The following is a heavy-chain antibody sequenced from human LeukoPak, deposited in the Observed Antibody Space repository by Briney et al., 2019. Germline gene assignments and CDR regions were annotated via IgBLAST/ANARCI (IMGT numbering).Heavy chain of an antibody. V-gene: IGHV3-23*01. CDR3: AKDPNGDYVGAFDS. CDR1: GLTFRNYA. Sequence: GGSLRLSCAASGLTFRNYAMTWVRQAPGKGLEWVSSITGGGIGTSYADSVKGRFTVYRDNSKNTLYLQMNSLRAGDTAVYYCAKDPNGDYVGAFDSWGQGTSVTVSP. D-gene: IGHD4-17*01. CDR2: ITGGGIGT. J-gene: IGHJ3*01.